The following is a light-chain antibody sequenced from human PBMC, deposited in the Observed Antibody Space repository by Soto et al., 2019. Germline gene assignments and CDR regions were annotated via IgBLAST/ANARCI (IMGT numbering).Light chain of an antibody. V-gene: IGKV3-20*01. CDR3: QQYGSSPPA. J-gene: IGKJ3*01. Sequence: EIVLTQSPGTLSLSPGERATLSCRASQSVSSSYLAWYQQKPGQAPRLLIYGASSRATGIPDRFSGSWSGTDFTLTISRLEPEDFAVYYCQQYGSSPPAFGPGTKVDIK. CDR2: GAS. CDR1: QSVSSSY.